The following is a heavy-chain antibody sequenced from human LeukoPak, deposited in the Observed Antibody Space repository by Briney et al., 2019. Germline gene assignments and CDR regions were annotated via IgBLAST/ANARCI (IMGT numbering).Heavy chain of an antibody. CDR3: ARRIVVVITTSNAFDI. Sequence: SETLSLTCAVYGGSFSGYYWSWIRQPPGKGLEWIGEINHSGSTNYNPSLKSRVTISVDTSKNQFSLKLSSVTAADTAVYYCARRIVVVITTSNAFDIWGQGTMVTVSS. J-gene: IGHJ3*02. D-gene: IGHD3-22*01. CDR1: GGSFSGYY. V-gene: IGHV4-34*01. CDR2: INHSGST.